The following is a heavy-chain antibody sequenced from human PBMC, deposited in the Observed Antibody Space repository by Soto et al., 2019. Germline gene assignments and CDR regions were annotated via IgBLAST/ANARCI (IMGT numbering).Heavy chain of an antibody. Sequence: ASVKVSCKASGYTFTSYGISWGRQAPGQGLEWMGWISAYNGNTNYAQKLQCRVTMTTDSSKSTAYMELRSLRSDDTAVYYCARGKLAGDFGYWGQGTLVTVSS. CDR3: ARGKLAGDFGY. V-gene: IGHV1-18*01. D-gene: IGHD7-27*01. CDR2: ISAYNGNT. CDR1: GYTFTSYG. J-gene: IGHJ4*02.